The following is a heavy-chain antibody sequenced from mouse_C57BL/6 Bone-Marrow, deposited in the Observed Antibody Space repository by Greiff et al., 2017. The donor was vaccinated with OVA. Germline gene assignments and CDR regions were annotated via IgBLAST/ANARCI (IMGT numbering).Heavy chain of an antibody. J-gene: IGHJ4*01. CDR2: IRLKSDNYAT. V-gene: IGHV6-3*01. CDR3: TRGSTVVAPYAMDY. CDR1: GFTFSNYW. D-gene: IGHD1-1*01. Sequence: EVKVEESGGGLVQPGGSMKLSCVASGFTFSNYWMNWVRQSPEKGLEWVAQIRLKSDNYATHYAESVKGRFTISRDDSKSSVYLQMNNLRAEDTGIYYCTRGSTVVAPYAMDYWGQGTSVTVSS.